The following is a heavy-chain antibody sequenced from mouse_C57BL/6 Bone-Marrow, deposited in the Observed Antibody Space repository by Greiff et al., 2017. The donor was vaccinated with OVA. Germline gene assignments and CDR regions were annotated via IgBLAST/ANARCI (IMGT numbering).Heavy chain of an antibody. CDR1: GYSITSGYY. Sequence: EVKLVESGPGLVKPSQSLSLTCSVTGYSITSGYYWNWIRQFPGNKLEWMGYISYDGSNNYNPSLKNRISITRDTSKNQFFLKLNSVTTEDTATYYCARDHHYYGSSSHFDYWGQGTTLTVSS. V-gene: IGHV3-6*01. D-gene: IGHD1-1*01. CDR3: ARDHHYYGSSSHFDY. J-gene: IGHJ2*01. CDR2: ISYDGSN.